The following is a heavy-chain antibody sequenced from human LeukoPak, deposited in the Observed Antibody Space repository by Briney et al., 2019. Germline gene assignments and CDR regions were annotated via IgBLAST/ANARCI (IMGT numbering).Heavy chain of an antibody. CDR1: GYTFTGYY. D-gene: IGHD4-17*01. J-gene: IGHJ1*01. CDR3: AREDYGDYSVYFQH. Sequence: ASVKVSCKASGYTFTGYYMHWVRQAPGQGLEWMGWINPNSGGTNYAQKFPGRVTMTRDTSISTAYMELSRLRSDDTAVYYCAREDYGDYSVYFQHWGQGTLVTVSS. CDR2: INPNSGGT. V-gene: IGHV1-2*02.